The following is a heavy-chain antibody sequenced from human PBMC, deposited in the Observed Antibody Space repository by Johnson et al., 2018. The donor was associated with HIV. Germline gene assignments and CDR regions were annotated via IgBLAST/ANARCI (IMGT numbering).Heavy chain of an antibody. J-gene: IGHJ3*02. CDR3: ARVRGAFDI. V-gene: IGHV3-30-3*01. CDR2: ISFDGYNK. CDR1: GFTFSSYA. Sequence: VQLVESGGGVVQPGRSLRLSCAASGFTFSSYAMHWVRQAPGKGLEWVAVISFDGYNKYYADSVKGRFTISRDSSEKTLYLQMNSLRAEDTAVYYCARVRGAFDIWGQGTMVTVSS.